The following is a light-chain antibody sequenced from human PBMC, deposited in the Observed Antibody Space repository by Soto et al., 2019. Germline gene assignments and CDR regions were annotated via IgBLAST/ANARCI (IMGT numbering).Light chain of an antibody. CDR3: SSYTSSSTLLYV. Sequence: QSALTQPASVSGSPGQSITISCTGTSSDVGGYNYVSWYQQHPGKAPKLMIYDVSNRPSGVSNRFSGFKSGNTASLTISGLQAEDEADYYCSSYTSSSTLLYVFGTGTKVTV. V-gene: IGLV2-14*01. CDR1: SSDVGGYNY. J-gene: IGLJ1*01. CDR2: DVS.